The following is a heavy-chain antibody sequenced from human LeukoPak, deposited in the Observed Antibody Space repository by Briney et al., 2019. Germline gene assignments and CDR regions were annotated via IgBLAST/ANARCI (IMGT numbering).Heavy chain of an antibody. V-gene: IGHV1-8*01. CDR2: MNPNSGNT. D-gene: IGHD2-15*01. Sequence: ASVQVSCKASGYTFTSYYFHWLRQATGQGIAWMGWMNPNSGNTGYAQKFQGRATMTSNTPIHTASIEVSSQRSEDTAVYYCARRHPDCSGGSGYWFDPWGQGTLVTVSS. CDR1: GYTFTSYY. CDR3: ARRHPDCSGGSGYWFDP. J-gene: IGHJ5*02.